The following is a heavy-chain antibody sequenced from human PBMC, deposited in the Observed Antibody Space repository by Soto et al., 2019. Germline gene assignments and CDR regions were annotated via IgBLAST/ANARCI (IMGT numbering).Heavy chain of an antibody. CDR2: VFYKGNT. D-gene: IGHD3-22*01. CDR3: ARRYYFDSSGYADALDV. CDR1: GDSISSGEYY. V-gene: IGHV4-30-4*01. J-gene: IGHJ3*01. Sequence: QVHLQESGPGLVKPSQTLSLTCTVSGDSISSGEYYWAWIRQPPGKGLEWIGYVFYKGNTYYNPSLKSRLSIDFVTAKSQFSLRLSSVTAADTAVYYCARRYYFDSSGYADALDVWGQGTNVIVSS.